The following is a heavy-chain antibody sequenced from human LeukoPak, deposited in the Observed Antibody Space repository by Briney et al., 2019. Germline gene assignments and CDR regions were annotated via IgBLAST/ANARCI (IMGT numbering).Heavy chain of an antibody. Sequence: GGSLRLSCAASGFTFSSYAMSWVRQAPGKGLEWVSAISGSGGSTYYADSVKGRFTISRDNSKNTLYLQMNSLRAEDTAVYYCAKDSVATVVTLIDYWGQGTLVTVSS. CDR3: AKDSVATVVTLIDY. V-gene: IGHV3-23*01. D-gene: IGHD5-12*01. J-gene: IGHJ4*02. CDR1: GFTFSSYA. CDR2: ISGSGGST.